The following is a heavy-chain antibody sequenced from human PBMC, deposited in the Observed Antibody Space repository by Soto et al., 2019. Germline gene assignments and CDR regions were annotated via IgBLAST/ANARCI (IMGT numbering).Heavy chain of an antibody. CDR3: ARDHSRGYCSSTSCPTLLDY. D-gene: IGHD2-2*01. J-gene: IGHJ4*02. V-gene: IGHV3-74*01. Sequence: GGSLRLSCAGSGFTFSSYWMHWVRQTPGEGLVWVSRISPDGSRISYADSVKGRFTISRDNSKNTLYLQMNSLRAEDTAVYYCARDHSRGYCSSTSCPTLLDYWGQGTLVTVSS. CDR2: ISPDGSRI. CDR1: GFTFSSYW.